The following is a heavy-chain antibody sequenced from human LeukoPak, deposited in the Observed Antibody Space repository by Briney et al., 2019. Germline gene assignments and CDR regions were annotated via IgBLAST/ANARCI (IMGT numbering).Heavy chain of an antibody. CDR1: GGSISSYY. J-gene: IGHJ4*02. D-gene: IGHD5-18*01. Sequence: PSETLSLTCTVSGGSISSYYWSWIRLPPGKGLEGMGYIYYTGGTYYNPSLKSRVTISLDTSKDQFSLKLSSVPAADAAVYYCARAGYSYGTGYYFDYWGQGALVTVSS. CDR3: ARAGYSYGTGYYFDY. CDR2: IYYTGGT. V-gene: IGHV4-59*01.